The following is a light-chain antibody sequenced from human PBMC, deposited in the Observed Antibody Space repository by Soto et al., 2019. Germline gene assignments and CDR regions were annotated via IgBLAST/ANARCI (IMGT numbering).Light chain of an antibody. Sequence: MVWTQSPGTLSLSPEERATLSCRASQSVSSSYLAWYQQKPGQAPRLLIYGASSRATGIPDRFSASGTGTDFTLTIIDVQPEDFTVYYCHQRQSWPRTFAQVTKVDTK. V-gene: IGKV3-20*01. CDR2: GAS. CDR3: HQRQSWPRT. J-gene: IGKJ1*01. CDR1: QSVSSSY.